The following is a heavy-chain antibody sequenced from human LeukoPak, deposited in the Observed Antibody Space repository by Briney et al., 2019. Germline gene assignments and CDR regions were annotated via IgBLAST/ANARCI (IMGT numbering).Heavy chain of an antibody. D-gene: IGHD5-18*01. CDR1: GGSFSGYY. CDR2: ISYSGST. V-gene: IGHV4-34*01. CDR3: ARTTEGGYTYNYFYYYYMDV. Sequence: TSETLSLTCAVYGGSFSGYYWGWIRQPPGKGLEWIGSISYSGSTYYNPSLKSRVTISVDTSKKQFSLKLSSVTAADTAVYYCARTTEGGYTYNYFYYYYMDVWGKGTTVTISS. J-gene: IGHJ6*03.